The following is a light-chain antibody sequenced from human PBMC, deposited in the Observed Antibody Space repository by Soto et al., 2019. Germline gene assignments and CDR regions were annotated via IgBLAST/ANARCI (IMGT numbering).Light chain of an antibody. Sequence: DIQMIQSPSTLSASVGDRVTITCRASQSISRRLAWYQQKPGKAPKFLIYDVSSLESGGPSRFRGSGSGTQFTLTISSLQSDDFATYYCQQYNSYSWTFGQGTKVELK. CDR1: QSISRR. CDR2: DVS. V-gene: IGKV1-5*01. J-gene: IGKJ1*01. CDR3: QQYNSYSWT.